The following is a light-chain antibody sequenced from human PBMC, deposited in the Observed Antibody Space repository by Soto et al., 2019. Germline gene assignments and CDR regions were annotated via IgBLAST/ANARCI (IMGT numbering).Light chain of an antibody. V-gene: IGKV1-5*01. CDR2: DAS. CDR1: QTISTC. Sequence: GDIVTITFRASQTISTCMAWYQQKPGKAPKLLVYDASTLQSGVASRFSGSGSGTEFTLIISGLQPDDSATYYCQQYTNTNNPWMFGQGTKVDIK. J-gene: IGKJ1*01. CDR3: QQYTNTNNPWM.